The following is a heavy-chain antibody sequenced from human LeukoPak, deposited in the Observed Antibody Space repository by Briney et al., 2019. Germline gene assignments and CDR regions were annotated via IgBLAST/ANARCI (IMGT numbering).Heavy chain of an antibody. Sequence: GGSLRLSCAASGFTFSSYAMHWVRQVPGKGLEWVAVISYDGSNKYYADSVKGRFTISRDNSKNTLYLQMNSLKTEDTAVYYCTTRGDYVWGSYRHDPTYNFDYWGQGTLVTVSS. D-gene: IGHD3-16*02. CDR1: GFTFSSYA. V-gene: IGHV3-30*04. CDR3: TTRGDYVWGSYRHDPTYNFDY. CDR2: ISYDGSNK. J-gene: IGHJ4*02.